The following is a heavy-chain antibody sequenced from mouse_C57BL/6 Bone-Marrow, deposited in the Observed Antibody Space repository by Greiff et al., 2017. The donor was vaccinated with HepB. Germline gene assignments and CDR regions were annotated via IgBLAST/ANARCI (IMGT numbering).Heavy chain of an antibody. J-gene: IGHJ3*01. V-gene: IGHV1-55*01. CDR3: ARSAYGSTPFAY. CDR2: IYPGSGST. CDR1: GYTFTSYW. Sequence: QVQLQQPGAELVKPGASVQMSCKASGYTFTSYWITWVKQRPGQGLEWIGDIYPGSGSTNYNEKFKSKATLTVDTSSGTAYMQLSSLTSEDSAVYCCARSAYGSTPFAYWGQGTRVTVSA. D-gene: IGHD1-1*01.